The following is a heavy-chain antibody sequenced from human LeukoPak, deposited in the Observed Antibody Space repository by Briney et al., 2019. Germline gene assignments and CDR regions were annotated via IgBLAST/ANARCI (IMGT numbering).Heavy chain of an antibody. D-gene: IGHD7-27*01. Sequence: SETLSLTCAVSGYSISSGSYYWSWIRQPAGKGLEWIGRIYTSGSTNYNPSLKSRVTISVDTSKNQFSLKLSSVTAADTAVYYCARAQANWGLYWGQGTLVTVSS. CDR1: GYSISSGSYY. CDR3: ARAQANWGLY. V-gene: IGHV4-61*02. CDR2: IYTSGST. J-gene: IGHJ4*02.